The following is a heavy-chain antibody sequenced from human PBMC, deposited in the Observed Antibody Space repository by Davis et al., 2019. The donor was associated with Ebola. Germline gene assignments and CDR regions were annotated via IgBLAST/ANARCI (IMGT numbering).Heavy chain of an antibody. J-gene: IGHJ4*02. V-gene: IGHV3-74*03. CDR3: TKGGSGHFDY. CDR1: GFTFSSYW. CDR2: INRDGSTT. Sequence: HTGGSLRLSCAASGFTFSSYWMHWVRQAPGKGLVWVSCINRDGSTTTYADSVKGRFTISRDNAKNTLYLQMNSLGAEDTAVYSCTKGGSGHFDYWGQGILVTVSS. D-gene: IGHD3-10*01.